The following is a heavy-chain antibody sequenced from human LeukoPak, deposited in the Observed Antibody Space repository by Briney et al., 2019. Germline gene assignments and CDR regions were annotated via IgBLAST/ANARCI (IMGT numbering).Heavy chain of an antibody. J-gene: IGHJ4*02. CDR2: ISGYSGNT. D-gene: IGHD3-16*01. V-gene: IGHV1-18*01. CDR1: GYTFTNYD. Sequence: ASVKVSCKASGYTFTNYDISWVRQAPGQGLEWMGWISGYSGNTNYAQNLQGRVTMTRDTSTSTAYMELRSLISDDTAVYYCARDNDSRDPPHFDYWGQGTLVTVSS. CDR3: ARDNDSRDPPHFDY.